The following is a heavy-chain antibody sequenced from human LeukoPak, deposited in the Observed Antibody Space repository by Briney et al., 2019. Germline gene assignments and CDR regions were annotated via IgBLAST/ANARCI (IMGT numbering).Heavy chain of an antibody. CDR3: ARDGPTAAPFDY. D-gene: IGHD2-2*01. CDR2: INPSGGST. V-gene: IGHV1-46*01. Sequence: ASVKVSFKASGYRFTSYDMHWVRQAPGQGLEWMGIINPSGGSTSYAQRFQGRVAMTRDTSTTTVYMEVNSLTSEDTAVYFCARDGPTAAPFDYWGQGTLVTVSS. CDR1: GYRFTSYD. J-gene: IGHJ4*02.